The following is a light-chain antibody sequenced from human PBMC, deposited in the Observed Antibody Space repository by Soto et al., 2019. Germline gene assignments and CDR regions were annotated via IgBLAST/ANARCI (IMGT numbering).Light chain of an antibody. Sequence: EIVMTQSPDTLAVSPGETATLSCRASQIVSTNLAWYQQKPGQTPRLLIYGASTRASGVPARFSGSGSGTEFTLTISSLQSEDFAVYYCQQYNIWPPLTFGGGTRVE. CDR3: QQYNIWPPLT. CDR2: GAS. V-gene: IGKV3-15*01. CDR1: QIVSTN. J-gene: IGKJ4*01.